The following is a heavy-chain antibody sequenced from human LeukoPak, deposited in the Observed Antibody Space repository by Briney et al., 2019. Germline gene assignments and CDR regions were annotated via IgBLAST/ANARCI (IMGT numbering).Heavy chain of an antibody. Sequence: PSETLSLTCSVSRGSIYSYYWSWIRQPPGKGLEWIGYFYYSGSTNYNPSLKSRVTISVDTSKNQFSLKLSSVTAADTAVYYCARRASSGYYYLEDWGQGTLVTVSS. V-gene: IGHV4-59*08. CDR2: FYYSGST. D-gene: IGHD3-22*01. J-gene: IGHJ4*02. CDR1: RGSIYSYY. CDR3: ARRASSGYYYLED.